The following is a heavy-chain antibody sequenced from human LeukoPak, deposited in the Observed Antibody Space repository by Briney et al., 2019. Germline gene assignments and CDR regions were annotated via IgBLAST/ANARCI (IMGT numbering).Heavy chain of an antibody. CDR2: VTGSDDRT. V-gene: IGHV3-23*01. CDR1: GFTFSSAA. D-gene: IGHD3-22*01. Sequence: PGGSLSLSCAASGFTFSSAAMTWVRQAPGRGLEWVSTVTGSDDRTYYADSVEGRFTISRDYSRNMLHLQMNSLRVEDTAMYYCAKGPQLNSGYHPDYWGQGTLVTVSS. J-gene: IGHJ4*02. CDR3: AKGPQLNSGYHPDY.